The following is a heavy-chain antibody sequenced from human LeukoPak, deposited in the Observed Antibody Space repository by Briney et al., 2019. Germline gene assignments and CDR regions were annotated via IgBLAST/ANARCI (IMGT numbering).Heavy chain of an antibody. D-gene: IGHD3-22*01. CDR2: IYYSGST. CDR1: GGSISSGDYY. J-gene: IGHJ3*02. Sequence: SQTLSLTCTVSGGSISSGDYYWSWIRQPPGKGLEWIGYIYYSGSTYYNPSLKSRVTISVDTSKNQFSLKLSSVTAADTAVYYCASTSGDYYYDSSGYFWDAFDIWGQGTMVTVSS. CDR3: ASTSGDYYYDSSGYFWDAFDI. V-gene: IGHV4-30-4*01.